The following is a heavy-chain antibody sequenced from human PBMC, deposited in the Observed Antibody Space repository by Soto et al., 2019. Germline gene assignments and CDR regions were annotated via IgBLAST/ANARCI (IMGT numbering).Heavy chain of an antibody. V-gene: IGHV3-21*01. CDR2: ISSSSSYI. D-gene: IGHD6-6*01. J-gene: IGHJ3*02. Sequence: GGSLRLSCAASGFTFSSYSMNWVRQAPGKGLEWVSSISSSSSYIYYEDSVKGRFTISRDNAKNSLYLQMNSLRAADTAVYYCAIEGYIISSCAFDIWGQGTMVTVSS. CDR3: AIEGYIISSCAFDI. CDR1: GFTFSSYS.